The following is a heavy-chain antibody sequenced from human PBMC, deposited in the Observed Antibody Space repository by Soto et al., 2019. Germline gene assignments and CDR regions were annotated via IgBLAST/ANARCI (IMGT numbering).Heavy chain of an antibody. Sequence: PGGSLRLSCAASGFTFSSYGMHWVRQAPGKGLEWVAVISYDGSNKYYADSVKGRFTISRDNSKNTLYLQMNSLRAEDTAVYYCAKDHSELRFLEWRTSYYYYGMDVCGQGPTVTVYS. CDR1: GFTFSSYG. V-gene: IGHV3-30*18. D-gene: IGHD3-3*01. J-gene: IGHJ6*02. CDR3: AKDHSELRFLEWRTSYYYYGMDV. CDR2: ISYDGSNK.